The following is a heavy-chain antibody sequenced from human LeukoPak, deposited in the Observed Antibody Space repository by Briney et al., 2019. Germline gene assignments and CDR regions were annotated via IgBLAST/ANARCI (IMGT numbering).Heavy chain of an antibody. Sequence: SETLSLTCTVSGGSISSSSYYWGWIRQPPGKGLEWIGNINYSGSTYYNPSVKSRVTLSVDVSKNRFSLNLTSVTAADTALYFCARTHFDSLGWFDPWGQGIQVIVSS. CDR1: GGSISSSSYY. V-gene: IGHV4-39*07. J-gene: IGHJ5*02. CDR2: INYSGST. CDR3: ARTHFDSLGWFDP. D-gene: IGHD3-9*01.